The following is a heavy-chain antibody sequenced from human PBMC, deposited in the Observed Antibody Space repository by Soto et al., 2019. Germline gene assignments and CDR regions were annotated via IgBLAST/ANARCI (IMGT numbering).Heavy chain of an antibody. V-gene: IGHV3-33*01. CDR3: ALRRGPGWFDP. CDR1: GFTFSSYG. CDR2: IWYDGSNK. J-gene: IGHJ5*02. Sequence: GGSLRLSCAASGFTFSSYGMHWVRQAPGKGLEWVAVIWYDGSNKYYADSVKGRFTISRDNSKNTLYLQMNSLRAEDTAVYYCALRRGPGWFDPWGQGTLVTVSS.